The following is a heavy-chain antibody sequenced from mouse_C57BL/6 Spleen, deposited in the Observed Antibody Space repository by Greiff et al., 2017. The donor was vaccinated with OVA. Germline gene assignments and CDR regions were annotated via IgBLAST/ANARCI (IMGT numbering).Heavy chain of an antibody. CDR3: ASYGYGYFDY. CDR1: GYTFTSYW. CDR2: IDPSDSYT. J-gene: IGHJ2*01. Sequence: VQLQQPGAELVKPGASVKLSCKASGYTFTSYWMQWVKQRPGQGLEWIGEIDPSDSYTNYNQKFKGKATLTVDTSSSTAYMQLSSLTSENSAVYYCASYGYGYFDYWGQGTTLTVSS. D-gene: IGHD2-2*01. V-gene: IGHV1-50*01.